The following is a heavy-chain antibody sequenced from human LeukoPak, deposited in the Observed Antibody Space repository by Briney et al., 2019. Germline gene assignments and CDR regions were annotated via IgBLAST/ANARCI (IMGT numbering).Heavy chain of an antibody. D-gene: IGHD6-19*01. CDR2: IYYSGST. CDR1: GGSISSYY. J-gene: IGHJ4*02. CDR3: ARVGNSGWYYFDY. V-gene: IGHV4-59*01. Sequence: SETLSLTCTVSGGSISSYYWSWIRQPPGKGLEWIGYIYYSGSTNYNPFLKSRVTISVDTSKNQFSLKLSSVTAADTAVYYCARVGNSGWYYFDYWGQGTLVTVSS.